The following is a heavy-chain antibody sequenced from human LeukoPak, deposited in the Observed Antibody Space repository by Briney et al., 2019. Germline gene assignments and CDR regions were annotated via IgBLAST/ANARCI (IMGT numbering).Heavy chain of an antibody. J-gene: IGHJ4*02. Sequence: PGGSLRLSCAASGFTFSSYEMNWVRQAPGKGLEWVSVIYSGGSTYYADSVKGRFTISRDNSKNTLYLQMNSLRAEDTAVYYCAKAAFEGGFSSSGWYDPDFDYWGQGTLVTVSS. CDR3: AKAAFEGGFSSSGWYDPDFDY. CDR1: GFTFSSYE. CDR2: IYSGGST. D-gene: IGHD6-19*01. V-gene: IGHV3-23*03.